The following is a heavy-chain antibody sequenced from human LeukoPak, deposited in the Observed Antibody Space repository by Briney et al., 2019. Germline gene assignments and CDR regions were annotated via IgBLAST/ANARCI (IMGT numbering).Heavy chain of an antibody. V-gene: IGHV3-9*01. D-gene: IGHD2-2*01. CDR2: ISWNSGSI. CDR3: AKYCSSTSCNFDY. Sequence: GRSLRLSCAASGFTFDDYAMHWVRQAPGKGLEWVSGISWNSGSIGYADSVKGRFTISRDNAKNSLYLQMNSLRAEDTALYYCAKYCSSTSCNFDYWGQGTLVTVSS. J-gene: IGHJ4*02. CDR1: GFTFDDYA.